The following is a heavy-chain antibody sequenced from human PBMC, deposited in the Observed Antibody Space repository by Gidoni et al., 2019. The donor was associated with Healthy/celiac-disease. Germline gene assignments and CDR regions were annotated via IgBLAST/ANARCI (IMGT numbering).Heavy chain of an antibody. CDR2: IYPGDSET. J-gene: IGHJ4*02. CDR3: ARLGVKYSGYDFFVY. D-gene: IGHD5-12*01. CDR1: GNSFSNYW. V-gene: IGHV5-51*03. Sequence: EVQLVQSGAEVKKPGESLKISCSVSGNSFSNYWIGWVRQMPGKGLEWMGSIYPGDSETRDSPSFQGQVTVSADRSISTAYLHWSSLKASDTAMYFCARLGVKYSGYDFFVYWGQGTPVTVSS.